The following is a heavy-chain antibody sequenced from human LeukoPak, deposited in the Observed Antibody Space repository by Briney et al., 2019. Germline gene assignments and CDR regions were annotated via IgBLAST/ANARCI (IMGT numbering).Heavy chain of an antibody. D-gene: IGHD4-11*01. Sequence: GGSLRLSCAASGFTFSSYSMNWVRQAPGKGLEWVSSISSSSSYIYYADSVKGRFTISRDNAKNSLYLQMNSLRAEDAAVYYCARGSLYSNYGMDVWGQGTTVTVSS. V-gene: IGHV3-21*01. J-gene: IGHJ6*02. CDR2: ISSSSSYI. CDR1: GFTFSSYS. CDR3: ARGSLYSNYGMDV.